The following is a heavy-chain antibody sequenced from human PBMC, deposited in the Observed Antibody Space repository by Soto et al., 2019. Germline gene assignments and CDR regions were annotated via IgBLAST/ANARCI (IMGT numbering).Heavy chain of an antibody. J-gene: IGHJ6*02. CDR1: GFTFSSYA. CDR2: ISYDGSNK. Sequence: QVQLVESGGGVVQPGRSLRLSCAASGFTFSSYAMHWVRQAPGKGLEWVAVISYDGSNKYYADSVKGRFTISRDNSKNTLYLQMNSLRAEDTAVYYCAKGKPPLVPRYYYGMDVWGQGTTVTVSS. CDR3: AKGKPPLVPRYYYGMDV. V-gene: IGHV3-30-3*01.